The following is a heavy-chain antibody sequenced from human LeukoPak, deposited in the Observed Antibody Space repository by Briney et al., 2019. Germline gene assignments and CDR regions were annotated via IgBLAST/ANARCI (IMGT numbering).Heavy chain of an antibody. Sequence: PSGTLSLTCAVSGGSISSSNWWSWVRQPPGKGLEWIGEIYHSGSTNYNPSLESRVTISVDKSKNQFSLKLSSVTAADTAVYYCARAPMVRGEYLDYWGQGTLVTVSS. CDR1: GGSISSSNW. D-gene: IGHD3-10*01. J-gene: IGHJ4*02. CDR2: IYHSGST. V-gene: IGHV4-4*02. CDR3: ARAPMVRGEYLDY.